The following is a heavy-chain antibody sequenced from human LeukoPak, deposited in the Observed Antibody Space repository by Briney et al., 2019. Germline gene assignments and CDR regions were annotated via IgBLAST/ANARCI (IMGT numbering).Heavy chain of an antibody. V-gene: IGHV4-59*01. Sequence: SETLSLTCTVSGGSISSYYWSWIRQPPGKGLEWIGYIYYSGSTNYNPSLKSRVTISVDTSKNQFSLKLSSVTAADTAVYYCAREGRITMVQGVTDAFDIWGQGTMVTVSS. CDR3: AREGRITMVQGVTDAFDI. CDR1: GGSISSYY. D-gene: IGHD3-10*01. CDR2: IYYSGST. J-gene: IGHJ3*02.